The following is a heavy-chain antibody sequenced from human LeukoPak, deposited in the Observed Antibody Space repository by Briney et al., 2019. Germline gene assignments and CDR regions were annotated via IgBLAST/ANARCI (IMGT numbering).Heavy chain of an antibody. J-gene: IGHJ4*02. V-gene: IGHV3-23*01. CDR2: ISGSGGST. CDR3: AKDQQVLRYFDWSMGDYSDY. Sequence: GASLRLSCAASGFTFSSYAMSWVRQAPGKGLEWVSAISGSGGSTYYADSVKGRFTISRDNSKNTLYLQMNSLRAEDTAVYYCAKDQQVLRYFDWSMGDYSDYWGQGTLVTVSS. D-gene: IGHD3-9*01. CDR1: GFTFSSYA.